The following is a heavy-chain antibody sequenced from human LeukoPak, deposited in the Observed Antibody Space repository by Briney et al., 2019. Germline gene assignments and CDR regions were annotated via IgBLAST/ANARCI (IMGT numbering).Heavy chain of an antibody. Sequence: ASVKVSCKASGYTFTGYYMHWVRQAPGQGLEWMGWINPNSGGTNYAQKFQGRVTMTRDTSISTAYMGLSRLRSDDTAVYYCARDSYYYDSSGYNDYWGQGTLVTVSS. CDR3: ARDSYYYDSSGYNDY. CDR1: GYTFTGYY. CDR2: INPNSGGT. D-gene: IGHD3-22*01. V-gene: IGHV1-2*02. J-gene: IGHJ4*02.